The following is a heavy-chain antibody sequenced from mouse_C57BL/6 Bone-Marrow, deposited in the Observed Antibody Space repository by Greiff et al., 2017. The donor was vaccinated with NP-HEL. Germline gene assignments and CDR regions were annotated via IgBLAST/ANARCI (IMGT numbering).Heavy chain of an antibody. V-gene: IGHV3-6*01. D-gene: IGHD2-4*01. CDR1: GYSITSGYY. CDR2: ISYDGSN. J-gene: IGHJ4*01. Sequence: EVKLMESGPGLAKPSQSLSLTCSVTGYSITSGYYWNWIRQFPGNKLEWMGYISYDGSNNYNPSLKNRISITRDTSKNQFFLKLNSVTTEDTATYYCARENYDYAFYAMDYWGQGTSVTVSS. CDR3: ARENYDYAFYAMDY.